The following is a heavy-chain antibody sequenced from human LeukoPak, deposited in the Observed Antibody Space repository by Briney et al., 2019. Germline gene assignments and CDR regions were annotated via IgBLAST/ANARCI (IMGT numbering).Heavy chain of an antibody. CDR2: ISYDGSNK. CDR3: ARDSVVWSGYGRELHY. Sequence: PGGSLRLSCAASGFTFSSYAMHWVRQAPGKGLEWVAVISYDGSNKYYADSVKGRFTISRDNSKSTLYLQMNSLRAEDTAVYYCARDSVVWSGYGRELHYWGQGTLVTVSS. CDR1: GFTFSSYA. D-gene: IGHD3-3*01. J-gene: IGHJ4*02. V-gene: IGHV3-30-3*01.